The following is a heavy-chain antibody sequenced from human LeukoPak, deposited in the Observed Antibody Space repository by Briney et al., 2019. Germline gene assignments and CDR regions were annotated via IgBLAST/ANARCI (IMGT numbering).Heavy chain of an antibody. CDR2: IFPSGGEI. CDR1: GFTFSSYA. Sequence: GGTLRLSCAASGFTFSSYAMTWVRQPPGKGLEWVSSIFPSGGEIHYADSVRGRFTISRDNSKSTLSLQMNSLRAEDTAIYYCATYRQVLLPFESWGQGTLVTVSS. D-gene: IGHD2-8*02. CDR3: ATYRQVLLPFES. J-gene: IGHJ4*02. V-gene: IGHV3-23*01.